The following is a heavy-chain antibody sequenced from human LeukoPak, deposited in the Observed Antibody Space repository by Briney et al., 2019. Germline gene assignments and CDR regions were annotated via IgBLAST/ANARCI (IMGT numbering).Heavy chain of an antibody. Sequence: SVKVSCKASGGTSSSYAISWVRQAPGQGLEWMGRIIPIFGIANYAQKFQGRVTITADKSTSTAYMELSSLRSEDTAVYYCARDMGDTAMVTCWFDPWGQGTLVTVSS. CDR3: ARDMGDTAMVTCWFDP. V-gene: IGHV1-69*04. CDR1: GGTSSSYA. CDR2: IIPIFGIA. D-gene: IGHD5-18*01. J-gene: IGHJ5*02.